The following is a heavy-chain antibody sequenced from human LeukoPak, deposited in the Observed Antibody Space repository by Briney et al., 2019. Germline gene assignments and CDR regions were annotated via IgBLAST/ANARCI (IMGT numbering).Heavy chain of an antibody. CDR3: AKIRGWFNDAFHI. CDR1: SFTFSSYV. Sequence: PGGSLRLSCGASSFTFSSYVMSWVRQAPGKGLEWVSTVSTTGGSTYYADSVKGRFTISRDISKSTLYLQMNSLRADDTAVYYCAKIRGWFNDAFHIGGQGTMVTVSS. D-gene: IGHD3-10*01. J-gene: IGHJ3*02. V-gene: IGHV3-23*01. CDR2: VSTTGGST.